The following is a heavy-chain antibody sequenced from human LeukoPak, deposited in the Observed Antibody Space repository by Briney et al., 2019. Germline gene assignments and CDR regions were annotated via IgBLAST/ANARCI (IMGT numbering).Heavy chain of an antibody. CDR1: GFTFSSYA. V-gene: IGHV3-23*01. CDR2: IPRNGGST. Sequence: GGSLRLSCAASGFTFSSYAMSWVRQAPGKGLEWVSSIPRNGGSTYYADSVKGRFTISRDNSKNTLYVQMNSLRIDDTAVYYCAKAPRFGDHAAEYFYYYMDVWGKGTTVTVSS. CDR3: AKAPRFGDHAAEYFYYYMDV. D-gene: IGHD3-16*01. J-gene: IGHJ6*03.